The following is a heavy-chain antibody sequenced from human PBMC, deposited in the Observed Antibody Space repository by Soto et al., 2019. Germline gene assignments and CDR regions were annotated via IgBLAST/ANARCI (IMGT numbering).Heavy chain of an antibody. CDR3: XXXXXXKWNDGGWFDP. V-gene: IGHV1-18*01. CDR1: GYTFTSYG. J-gene: IGHJ5*02. CDR2: ISAYNGNT. D-gene: IGHD1-1*01. Sequence: QVQLVQSGAEVKKPGASVKVSCKASGYTFTSYGISWVRQASGQGLEWMGWISAYNGNTKYAQKLQGRVTMTTDTXXXXXXXXXXXXXXXXXXXXXXXXXXXXKWNDGGWFDPWGQGTLVT.